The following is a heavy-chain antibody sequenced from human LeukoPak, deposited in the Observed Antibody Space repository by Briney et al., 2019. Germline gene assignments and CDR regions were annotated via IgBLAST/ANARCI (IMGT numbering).Heavy chain of an antibody. V-gene: IGHV1-8*01. CDR3: ALVAATGDDAFDI. D-gene: IGHD2-15*01. J-gene: IGHJ3*02. CDR2: MNPNSGNT. CDR1: GYTFTRYD. Sequence: ASVKVSCKASGYTFTRYDINWVRQATGQGLEWMGWMNPNSGNTGYAQKFQGRVTMTRNTSISTAYMELSSLRSEDTAVYYCALVAATGDDAFDIWGQGTMVTVSS.